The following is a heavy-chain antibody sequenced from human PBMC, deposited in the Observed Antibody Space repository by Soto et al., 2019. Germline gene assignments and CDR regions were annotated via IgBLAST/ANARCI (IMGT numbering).Heavy chain of an antibody. J-gene: IGHJ4*02. CDR2: INAGNGNT. V-gene: IGHV1-3*01. D-gene: IGHD6-19*01. CDR1: GYPFTSYA. CDR3: ARVSGWYFLDY. Sequence: ASVKVSCKSSGYPFTSYAIHWVRQAPGQRLEWMGWINAGNGNTKYSQKFQGRVTFTRGTSASTAYMELSSLRSEDTAVYYCARVSGWYFLDYWGQGTLVTVSS.